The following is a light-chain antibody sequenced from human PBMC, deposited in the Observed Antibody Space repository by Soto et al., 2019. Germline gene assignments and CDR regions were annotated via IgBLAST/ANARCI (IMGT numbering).Light chain of an antibody. V-gene: IGKV1-6*01. CDR1: QGIGND. CDR2: AAS. CDR3: LQDYSYPWT. J-gene: IGKJ1*01. Sequence: IQMTYSSSSLSASVVDRAPLTFRASQGIGNDLGWHQQKPGKAPKLLIYAASSLQSGVPSRFSGSGSGTDFTLTISSLQPEDFATYYCLQDYSYPWTFGQGATVDI.